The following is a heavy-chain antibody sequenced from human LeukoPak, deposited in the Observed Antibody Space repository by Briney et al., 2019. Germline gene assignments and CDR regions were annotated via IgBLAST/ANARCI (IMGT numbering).Heavy chain of an antibody. V-gene: IGHV1-69*01. CDR2: IIPIFGTA. CDR3: ARERNYYDSSGYYYYPY. D-gene: IGHD3-22*01. J-gene: IGHJ4*02. CDR1: GGTFSSYA. Sequence: ASVKVSCKASGGTFSSYAISWVRQAPGQGLEWMGGIIPIFGTANYAQKFQGSVTITADESTSTAYMELSSLRSEDTAVYYCARERNYYDSSGYYYYPYWGQGTLVTVSS.